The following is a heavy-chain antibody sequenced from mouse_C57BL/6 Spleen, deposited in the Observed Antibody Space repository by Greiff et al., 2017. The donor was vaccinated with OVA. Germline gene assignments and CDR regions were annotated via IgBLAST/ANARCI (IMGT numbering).Heavy chain of an antibody. D-gene: IGHD1-1*01. Sequence: QVQLQQPGAELVRPGSSVKLSCKASGYTFTSYWMDWVKQRPGQGLEWIGNIYPSDSETHYNQKFKDKATLTVDKSSSTAYMQLSSLTSEDSAVYYCARRGGSHYYGSSYWYCDVWGTGTTVTVSS. CDR1: GYTFTSYW. J-gene: IGHJ1*03. CDR3: ARRGGSHYYGSSYWYCDV. V-gene: IGHV1-61*01. CDR2: IYPSDSET.